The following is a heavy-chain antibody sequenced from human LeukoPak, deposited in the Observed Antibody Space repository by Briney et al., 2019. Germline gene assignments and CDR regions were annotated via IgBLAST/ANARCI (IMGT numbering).Heavy chain of an antibody. CDR2: IYCSGST. J-gene: IGHJ4*02. Sequence: SETLSLTCTVSGGSISSYYWSWIRQPPGKGLEWIGYIYCSGSTNYNPSLKSRVTISVDTSKNQFSLKLSSVTAADTAVYYCARGVYDSSGRFDYWGQGTLVTVSS. CDR3: ARGVYDSSGRFDY. V-gene: IGHV4-59*01. CDR1: GGSISSYY. D-gene: IGHD3-22*01.